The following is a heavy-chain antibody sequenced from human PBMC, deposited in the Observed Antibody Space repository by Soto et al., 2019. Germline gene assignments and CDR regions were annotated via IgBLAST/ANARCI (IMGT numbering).Heavy chain of an antibody. J-gene: IGHJ6*02. CDR3: ARVGYYDSSGSRNYFYYGMNV. CDR2: VSPYDGYT. D-gene: IGHD3-22*01. V-gene: IGHV1-18*01. CDR1: GYTFSSYG. Sequence: QVQLVQSGAEVKKPGASVTVSCKASGYTFSSYGINWVRQAPGQGLEWLGWVSPYDGYTNYAQILQGRVSMTTDTSTKTAYMEVRSLRSDDTAVYYCARVGYYDSSGSRNYFYYGMNVWGQGTTVTVSS.